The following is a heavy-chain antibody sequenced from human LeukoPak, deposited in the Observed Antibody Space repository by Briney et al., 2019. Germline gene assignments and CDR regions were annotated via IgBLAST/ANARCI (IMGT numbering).Heavy chain of an antibody. CDR2: ISGSGDSA. CDR3: AKTRGYCSCGSCYSDY. D-gene: IGHD2-15*01. J-gene: IGHJ4*02. Sequence: GGSLRLSCAASGFTFSSYAMTWVRQAPGKGLEWVSAISGSGDSAFYADSVKGRFTISRDNSKKTLYLQMNSLRAEDTAAYYCAKTRGYCSCGSCYSDYWGQGTLVTVSS. V-gene: IGHV3-23*01. CDR1: GFTFSSYA.